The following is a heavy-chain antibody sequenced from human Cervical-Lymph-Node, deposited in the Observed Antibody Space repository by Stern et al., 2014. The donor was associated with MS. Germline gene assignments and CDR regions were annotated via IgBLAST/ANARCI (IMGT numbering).Heavy chain of an antibody. V-gene: IGHV1-2*04. CDR3: ARDGIAGRPRYYFDY. Sequence: VQLVESGAEVKKPGASVKVSCKASGYTFTGYYMHWVRQAPGQGLEWMGWINPNSSGTNYAQKFQGWVTMTRDTSISTAYMELSRLRSDDTAVYYCARDGIAGRPRYYFDYWGQGTLVTVSS. D-gene: IGHD2-21*01. CDR2: INPNSSGT. CDR1: GYTFTGYY. J-gene: IGHJ4*02.